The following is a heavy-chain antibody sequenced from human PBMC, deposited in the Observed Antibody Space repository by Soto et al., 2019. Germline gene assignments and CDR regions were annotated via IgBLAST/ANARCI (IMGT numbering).Heavy chain of an antibody. J-gene: IGHJ6*02. V-gene: IGHV5-51*01. D-gene: IGHD2-15*01. CDR3: ARLYCGAGTCSNYGMDV. CDR1: GYDFASKW. Sequence: HGESLKISCKGSGYDFASKWIGWVRQMPGKGLEWMGIMYPGDSDTRYSPSFQGQVTFSADKSISTAYLQWNTLRASDTALYYCARLYCGAGTCSNYGMDVWGQGTTLTVSS. CDR2: MYPGDSDT.